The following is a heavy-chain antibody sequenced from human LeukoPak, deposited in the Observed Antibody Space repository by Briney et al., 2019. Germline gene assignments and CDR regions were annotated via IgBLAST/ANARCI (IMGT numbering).Heavy chain of an antibody. CDR1: GGSFSGYS. V-gene: IGHV4-34*01. J-gene: IGHJ4*02. D-gene: IGHD1-1*01. CDR2: IYYSGTT. Sequence: PSETLSLTCAVYGGSFSGYSWSWIRQPPGKGLGWIGSIYYSGTTYSNPSLKSRVTISVDTSKNQFSLKLRSVTAADTAVYYCARQNDRSHDYWGQGTLVTVSS. CDR3: ARQNDRSHDY.